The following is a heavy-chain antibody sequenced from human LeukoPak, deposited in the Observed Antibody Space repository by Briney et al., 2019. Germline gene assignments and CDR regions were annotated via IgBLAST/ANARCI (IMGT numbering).Heavy chain of an antibody. J-gene: IGHJ4*02. CDR2: ISSSGSTI. CDR1: GFTFSSYE. D-gene: IGHD3-10*02. CDR3: AREGVRDTGVDY. V-gene: IGHV3-48*03. Sequence: ETGGSLRLSCAASGFTFSSYEMNWVRQAPGKGLEWVSYISSSGSTIYYADSVKGRFTISRDNAKNSLYLQMNSLRAEDTAVYYCAREGVRDTGVDYWGQGTLVTVSS.